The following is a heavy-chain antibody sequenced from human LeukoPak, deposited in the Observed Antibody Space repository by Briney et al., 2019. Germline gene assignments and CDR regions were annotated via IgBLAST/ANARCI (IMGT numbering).Heavy chain of an antibody. Sequence: SGGSLRLSCAASVFTVSCSQIKWVRQAPGKGLEWVSYSSSRGGYTYYAESVEGRFTISRDNAKNSLYLQMNSLRVEDTAVYYCARDPEYYYGLDVWGQGTTVTVSS. J-gene: IGHJ6*02. V-gene: IGHV3-21*01. CDR2: SSSRGGYT. CDR3: ARDPEYYYGLDV. CDR1: VFTVSCSQ. D-gene: IGHD1-14*01.